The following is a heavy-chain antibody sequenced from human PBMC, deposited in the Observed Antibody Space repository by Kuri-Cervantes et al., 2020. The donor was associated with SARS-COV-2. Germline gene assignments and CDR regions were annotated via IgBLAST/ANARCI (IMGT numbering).Heavy chain of an antibody. CDR1: GYTFTIYG. J-gene: IGHJ4*02. V-gene: IGHV1-69*04. CDR3: ASSRGENLDY. CDR2: IIPILGIA. Sequence: SVKVSCKASGYTFTIYGISWVRQAPGQGLEWMGRIIPILGIANYAQKFQGRVTITADKSTSTAYMELSSLRSEDTAVYYCASSRGENLDYWGQGTLVTVSS. D-gene: IGHD3-10*01.